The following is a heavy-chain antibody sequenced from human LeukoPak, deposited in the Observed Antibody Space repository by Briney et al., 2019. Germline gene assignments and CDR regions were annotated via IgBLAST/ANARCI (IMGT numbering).Heavy chain of an antibody. J-gene: IGHJ4*02. V-gene: IGHV4-39*01. CDR1: GGSISSSSYY. CDR2: IYFSGST. CDR3: ARQALWFFDH. D-gene: IGHD2-21*01. Sequence: SETLSLTCTVAGGSISSSSYYWGWIRQPPGKGLELIGCIYFSGSTYYSPSLESRVTISVDTSKNQFSLRLSSVTAADTAVYYCARQALWFFDHWGQGTLVTVSS.